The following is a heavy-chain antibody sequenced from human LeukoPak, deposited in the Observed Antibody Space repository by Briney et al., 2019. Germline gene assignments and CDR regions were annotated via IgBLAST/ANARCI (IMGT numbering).Heavy chain of an antibody. CDR1: GFTFSSYA. Sequence: GGSLRLSCAASGFTFSSYAMGWVRQAPGKGLEWVSAISSSGDSTYYADSVKGRFTISRDNAQNSMYLQMNSLRAEDTAVYYCGRVGGRSKAAKGDAFDIWGQGTMVTVSS. CDR3: GRVGGRSKAAKGDAFDI. V-gene: IGHV3-23*01. D-gene: IGHD6-6*01. CDR2: ISSSGDST. J-gene: IGHJ3*02.